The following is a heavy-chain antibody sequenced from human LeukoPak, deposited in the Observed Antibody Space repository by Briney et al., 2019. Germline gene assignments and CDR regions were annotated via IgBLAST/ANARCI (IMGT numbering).Heavy chain of an antibody. J-gene: IGHJ6*03. CDR1: GGSITSYY. D-gene: IGHD6-13*01. CDR2: IFYSGST. Sequence: SETLSLTCTVSGGSITSYYWSWIRQPPGKGLEWIGYIFYSGSTNYNPSLKSRVTISVDTSKNQISLKLSSVTAADTAVYYCARARAGQPYSYMDVWGKGTTVTVSS. V-gene: IGHV4-59*01. CDR3: ARARAGQPYSYMDV.